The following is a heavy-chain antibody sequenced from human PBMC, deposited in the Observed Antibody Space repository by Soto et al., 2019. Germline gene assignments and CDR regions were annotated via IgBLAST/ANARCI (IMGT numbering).Heavy chain of an antibody. CDR2: ISYDGTYN. J-gene: IGHJ4*02. V-gene: IGHV3-30-3*01. CDR3: ARAKQQLVYTFFDN. D-gene: IGHD6-13*01. CDR1: GFTFNSYT. Sequence: GGSLRLSCAASGFTFNSYTMHWVRQAPGKGLEWVAVISYDGTYNEYSDFVKGRFTVSRVNSKNTLYLQMSSLRTEDTAMYYCARAKQQLVYTFFDNWGQGTLVTVSS.